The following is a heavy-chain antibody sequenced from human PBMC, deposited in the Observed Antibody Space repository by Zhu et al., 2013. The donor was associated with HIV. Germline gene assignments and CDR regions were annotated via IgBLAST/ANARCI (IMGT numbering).Heavy chain of an antibody. D-gene: IGHD3-16*01. CDR2: IIPIFGTR. CDR3: TRAVVRTRGVPGGVPDP. V-gene: IGHV1-69*01. CDR1: GGTISNYS. J-gene: IGHJ5*02. Sequence: QVLLVQSGAELKKPGTSVKVSCKASGGTISNYSITWVRQAPGQGLEWMGGIIPIFGTRNYAQKFQGRVTITADESTNTAYMELSSLRSEDTAVYFCTRAVVRTRGVPGGVPDPWGQGTLVHRL.